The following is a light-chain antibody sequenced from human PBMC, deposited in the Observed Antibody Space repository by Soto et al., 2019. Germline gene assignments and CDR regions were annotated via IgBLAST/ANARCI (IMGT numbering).Light chain of an antibody. V-gene: IGLV1-40*01. Sequence: QSVLTQPPSVSGAPGQRVTISCAGSASNIGAGYDVHWYQQLPGTAPKLLIYHNNNRPSGVPDRFSGSKSGTSASLSITALQAEDESDYYCQSYDSSLTAWVFGGGTKLTVL. CDR1: ASNIGAGYD. CDR2: HNN. CDR3: QSYDSSLTAWV. J-gene: IGLJ3*02.